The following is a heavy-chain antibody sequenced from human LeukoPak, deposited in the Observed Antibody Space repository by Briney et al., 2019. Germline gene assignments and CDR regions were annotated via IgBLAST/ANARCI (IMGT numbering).Heavy chain of an antibody. D-gene: IGHD2-21*02. J-gene: IGHJ5*02. CDR1: GYSFTSYW. V-gene: IGHV5-51*01. CDR3: ARPRDRQVGWFDP. CDR2: IYPGDSDT. Sequence: GESLKISCQGSGYSFTSYWIGWVRPVPGKGLEWMGIIYPGDSDTRYSPSFQGQVTISADKSISTAYLQWSSLKASDTAMYYCARPRDRQVGWFDPWGQGTLVTVSS.